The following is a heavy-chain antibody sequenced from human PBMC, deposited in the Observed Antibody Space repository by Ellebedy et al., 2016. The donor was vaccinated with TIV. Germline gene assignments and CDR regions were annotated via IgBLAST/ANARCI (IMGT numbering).Heavy chain of an antibody. D-gene: IGHD1-26*01. CDR1: GGTFSSYA. J-gene: IGHJ4*02. Sequence: ASVKVSCTASGGTFSSYAISWVRQAPGQGLEWMGRIIPILGIANYAQKFQGRVTITADKSTSTAYMELSSLRSEDTAVYFCARGYSSGTYWYYFDNWGQGTLVTV. CDR2: IIPILGIA. V-gene: IGHV1-69*04. CDR3: ARGYSSGTYWYYFDN.